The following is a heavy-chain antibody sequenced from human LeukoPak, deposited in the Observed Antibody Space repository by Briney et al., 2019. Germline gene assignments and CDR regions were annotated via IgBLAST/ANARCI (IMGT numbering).Heavy chain of an antibody. CDR3: AKDRHTGSYLGGSC. CDR2: VSGSGDST. V-gene: IGHV3-23*01. D-gene: IGHD1-26*01. J-gene: IGHJ4*02. CDR1: GFTFSSYD. Sequence: GGSLRLSCAASGFTFSSYDVNWVRQAPGKGLEWVSAVSGSGDSTYYADFVKGRFTISRDNSKNTLYLQMNSLRAEDTAVYYCAKDRHTGSYLGGSCWGQGTLVTVSS.